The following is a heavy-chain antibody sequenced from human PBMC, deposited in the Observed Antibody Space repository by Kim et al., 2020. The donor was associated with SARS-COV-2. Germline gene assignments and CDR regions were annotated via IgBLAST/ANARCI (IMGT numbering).Heavy chain of an antibody. V-gene: IGHV4-31*03. CDR1: GGSISSGGYY. CDR3: ARVPAKYVWGSYRQEYYFDS. J-gene: IGHJ4*02. CDR2: IYDRGTT. Sequence: SETLSLTCTVSGGSISSGGYYWSWIRQHPGKGLEWIGNIYDRGTTYYNPSLRSRITMSVDRSMNQFSLKVSSVTAADTAVYYCARVPAKYVWGSYRQEYYFDSWGQGTLVTVSS. D-gene: IGHD3-16*02.